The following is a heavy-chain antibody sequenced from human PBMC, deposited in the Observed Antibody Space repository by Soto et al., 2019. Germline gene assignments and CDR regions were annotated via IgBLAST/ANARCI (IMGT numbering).Heavy chain of an antibody. CDR2: ISAYNGNT. D-gene: IGHD2-2*02. V-gene: IGHV1-18*04. CDR3: AGERGPAAIRFYYGRDV. CDR1: GYTFTSYG. Sequence: ASVKVSCKASGYTFTSYGISWVRQAPGQGLEWMGWISAYNGNTNYAQKLQGRVTMTTDTSTSTAYMELRSLRSDDTAVYYCAGERGPAAIRFYYGRDVWCYGSKVTV. J-gene: IGHJ6*02.